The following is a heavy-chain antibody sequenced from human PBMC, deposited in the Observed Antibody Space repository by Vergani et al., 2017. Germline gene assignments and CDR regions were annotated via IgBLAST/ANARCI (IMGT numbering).Heavy chain of an antibody. V-gene: IGHV3-7*03. CDR3: AGANLVVKRQFDY. D-gene: IGHD2-15*01. CDR2: IKQDGSEK. CDR1: GFTFSSYW. Sequence: EVQLLESGGGLVQPGGSLRLSCAASGFTFSSYWMSWVRQAPGKGLEWVANIKQDGSEKYYVDSVKGRFTISRDNAKNSLYLQMNSLRAEETAVYYCAGANLVVKRQFDYWGQATLVTVSS. J-gene: IGHJ4*02.